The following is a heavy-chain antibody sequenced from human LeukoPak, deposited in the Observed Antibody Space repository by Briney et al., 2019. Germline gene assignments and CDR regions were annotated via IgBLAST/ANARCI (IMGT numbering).Heavy chain of an antibody. Sequence: ASVTVSCKASGYMFTRNYMHWVRQAPGQGLEWMGIINPSGGATRTAHDFQGRVIMTGDTVTSTIYMELSSLRSEDTAVYYCARARDSGTTYGMDVWGQGTTVIVSS. CDR2: INPSGGAT. J-gene: IGHJ6*02. CDR3: ARARDSGTTYGMDV. D-gene: IGHD1-26*01. V-gene: IGHV1-46*01. CDR1: GYMFTRNY.